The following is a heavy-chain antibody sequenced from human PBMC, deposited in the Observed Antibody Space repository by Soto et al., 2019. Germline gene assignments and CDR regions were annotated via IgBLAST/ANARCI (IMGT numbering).Heavy chain of an antibody. CDR2: INSGSTSV. CDR3: ASSASPDAY. Sequence: EVQLVESGGGLVQPGGSLRLSCVASGFTFNSYSMNWVRQAPGKGLEWISYINSGSTSVFYADSVKGRFTISRDNAKKSLYLQMNSLRAEDTAVYYCASSASPDAYWGRGTLVTVSS. CDR1: GFTFNSYS. J-gene: IGHJ4*02. V-gene: IGHV3-48*01. D-gene: IGHD1-26*01.